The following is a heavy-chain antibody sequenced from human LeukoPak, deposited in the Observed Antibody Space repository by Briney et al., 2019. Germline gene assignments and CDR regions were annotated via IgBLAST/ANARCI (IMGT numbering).Heavy chain of an antibody. J-gene: IGHJ3*02. CDR2: IYTSGST. CDR3: ARFNTYYDFWSGRRKAFDI. CDR1: GGSISSYY. Sequence: SETLSLTCTVSGGSISSYYWRWIRQPPGKGLEWIGYIYTSGSTNYNPSLKSRVTISVDTSKNQLSLKLSSVTAADTAVYYCARFNTYYDFWSGRRKAFDIWGQGTMVTVSS. D-gene: IGHD3-3*01. V-gene: IGHV4-4*09.